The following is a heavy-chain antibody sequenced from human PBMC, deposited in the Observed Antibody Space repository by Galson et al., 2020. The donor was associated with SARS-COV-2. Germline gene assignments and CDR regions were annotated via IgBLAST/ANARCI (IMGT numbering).Heavy chain of an antibody. CDR2: LKSKTDGGPT. J-gene: IGHJ6*02. V-gene: IGHV3-15*01. CDR1: GFTFSNAW. D-gene: IGHD2-2*01. CDR3: TTPDCSSTSCYGSWGRGQGDSKWAYYYYGMDV. Sequence: GGSLRLSCAASGFTFSNAWMSWVRQAPGKGLEWVGRLKSKTDGGPTDYAAPVKGRFPLSRDDSTNTLYLQMNSLKTEDTAVYYCTTPDCSSTSCYGSWGRGQGDSKWAYYYYGMDVWGQGTTVTVSS.